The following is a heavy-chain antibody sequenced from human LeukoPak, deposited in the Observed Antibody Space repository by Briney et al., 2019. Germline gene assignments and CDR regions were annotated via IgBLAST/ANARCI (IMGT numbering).Heavy chain of an antibody. Sequence: KPSETLSLTCAVYSGSFSGTYWSWIRQPPGKGLEWIGEINHSGSTNYNPSLKSRVTISVDTSKNQFPLKLSSVTAADTAVYYCATSGIITDFDYWGQGTLVTVSS. CDR3: ATSGIITDFDY. CDR1: SGSFSGTY. CDR2: INHSGST. J-gene: IGHJ4*02. V-gene: IGHV4-34*01. D-gene: IGHD1-20*01.